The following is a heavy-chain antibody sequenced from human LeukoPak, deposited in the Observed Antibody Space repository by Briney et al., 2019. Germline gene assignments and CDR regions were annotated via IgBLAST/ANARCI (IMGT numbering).Heavy chain of an antibody. Sequence: GGSLRLSCAASGFIFEDYAMHWVRQAPGKTLEWVSLISWDGTTYYADSVKGRFTISRDNSKDSLSLQMDTLRSEDTAFYYCVKDLSYESSGSFFDFWGQGTLVTVS. CDR1: GFIFEDYA. V-gene: IGHV3-43*01. J-gene: IGHJ4*02. CDR2: ISWDGTT. D-gene: IGHD3-22*01. CDR3: VKDLSYESSGSFFDF.